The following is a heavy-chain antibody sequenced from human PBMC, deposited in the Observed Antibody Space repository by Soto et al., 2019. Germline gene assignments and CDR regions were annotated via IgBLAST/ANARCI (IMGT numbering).Heavy chain of an antibody. Sequence: QVQLVQSGAEVKKPGSSVKVSCKASGGTFSSYAISWVRQAPGQGLEWMGGIIPIFGTANYAQKFQGRVTITADESTSTAYMELSSLRSEDTAVYYCARDKTKDSSSSGYYYGMDVWGQGTTVTVSS. CDR2: IIPIFGTA. D-gene: IGHD6-6*01. V-gene: IGHV1-69*01. CDR3: ARDKTKDSSSSGYYYGMDV. J-gene: IGHJ6*02. CDR1: GGTFSSYA.